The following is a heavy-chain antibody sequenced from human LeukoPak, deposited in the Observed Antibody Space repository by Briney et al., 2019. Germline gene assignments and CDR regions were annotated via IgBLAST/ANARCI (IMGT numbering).Heavy chain of an antibody. Sequence: GGSLRLSCAASGFTFSTYGMHWVRQAPGQGLEWMGWINPNSGGTNYAQKFQGRVTMTRDTSISTAYMELSRLRSDDTAVYYCAREGIVDTAMVKGVDYWGQGTLVTVSS. J-gene: IGHJ4*02. CDR3: AREGIVDTAMVKGVDY. CDR2: INPNSGGT. D-gene: IGHD5-18*01. CDR1: GFTFSTYG. V-gene: IGHV1-2*02.